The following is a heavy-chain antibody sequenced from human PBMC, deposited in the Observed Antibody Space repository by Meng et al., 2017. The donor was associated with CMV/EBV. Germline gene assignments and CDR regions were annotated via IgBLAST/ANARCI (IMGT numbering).Heavy chain of an antibody. CDR2: ISGSGGST. CDR1: GFTFSSYA. CDR3: AKGNYDILTDYYHYYGMDV. D-gene: IGHD3-9*01. J-gene: IGHJ6*02. V-gene: IGHV3-23*01. Sequence: GGSLRLSCAASGFTFSSYAMSWVRQAPGKGLEWVSAISGSGGSTYYADPVKGRFTISRDNSKNTLYLQMNSLRAEDTAVYYCAKGNYDILTDYYHYYGMDVWGQGTTVTVSS.